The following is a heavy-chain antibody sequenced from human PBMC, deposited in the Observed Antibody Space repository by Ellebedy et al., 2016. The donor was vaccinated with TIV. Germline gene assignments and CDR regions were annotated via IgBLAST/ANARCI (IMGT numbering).Heavy chain of an antibody. D-gene: IGHD6-19*01. J-gene: IGHJ2*01. CDR2: IYYSGTT. CDR1: GGSISSGGYY. Sequence: SETLSLTCTVSGGSISSGGYYWSWIRQHPGKGLEWIGYIYYSGTTNYSPSLRSRVTISVDTSKNQVSLKLSSVTAADTAVYYCAALQWLAPAWYFDLWGRGTLVTVSS. CDR3: AALQWLAPAWYFDL. V-gene: IGHV4-61*08.